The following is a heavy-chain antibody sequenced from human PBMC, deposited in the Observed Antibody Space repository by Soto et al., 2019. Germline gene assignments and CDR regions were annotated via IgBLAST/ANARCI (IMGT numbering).Heavy chain of an antibody. Sequence: SETLSLTCAVYGGPFSGYYWSWIRQPPGKGLEWIGEINHSGSTNYNPYLKSRVTISVDTSKNQYSLKLSSVTAADTAVYYCASPRNWNPRLGMDVWGQGTTVTVSS. D-gene: IGHD1-1*01. CDR1: GGPFSGYY. CDR2: INHSGST. J-gene: IGHJ6*02. CDR3: ASPRNWNPRLGMDV. V-gene: IGHV4-34*01.